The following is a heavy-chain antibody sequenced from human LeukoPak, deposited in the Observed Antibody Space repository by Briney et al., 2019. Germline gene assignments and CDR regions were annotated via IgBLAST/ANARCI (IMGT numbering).Heavy chain of an antibody. CDR2: FDYSGST. CDR3: AREGKLTGYFGGLGFNY. Sequence: SETLSLTCTVSGGSISSYYWSWIGRPPGRGRDGFGNFDYSGSTIYNPALKSRVTMSVDTSKNQFSLNLTSVTAADTAVYYCAREGKLTGYFGGLGFNYWGQGILVTVSS. J-gene: IGHJ4*02. CDR1: GGSISSYY. D-gene: IGHD6-19*01. V-gene: IGHV4-59*01.